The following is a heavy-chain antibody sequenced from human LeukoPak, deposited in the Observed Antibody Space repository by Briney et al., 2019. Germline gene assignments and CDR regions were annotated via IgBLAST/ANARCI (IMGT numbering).Heavy chain of an antibody. V-gene: IGHV3-53*01. Sequence: GGSLRLSCAVSGFTVSSNYMTWVRQAPGKGLEWVSVIYSGGSTYYADSVKGRFTISRDNSKNTVYLQMNRLRVEDTAVYYCARDCSGGSCYSGDDGAFDYWGQGTLVTVSS. J-gene: IGHJ4*02. CDR1: GFTVSSNY. CDR2: IYSGGST. D-gene: IGHD2-15*01. CDR3: ARDCSGGSCYSGDDGAFDY.